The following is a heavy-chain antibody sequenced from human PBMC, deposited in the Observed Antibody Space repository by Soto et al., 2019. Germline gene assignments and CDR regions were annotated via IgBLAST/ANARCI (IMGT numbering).Heavy chain of an antibody. D-gene: IGHD3-10*01. J-gene: IGHJ3*02. CDR1: GYTFTSYA. V-gene: IGHV1-3*01. CDR2: INAGNGNT. CDR3: ARGKAYYYGSGSYTDAFYI. Sequence: QVQLVQSGAEVKKPGASVKVSCKASGYTFTSYAMHWVRQAPGQRLEWMGWINAGNGNTKYSQKFQGRVTITRDTSASTAYMELSSLRAEDRAVYYCARGKAYYYGSGSYTDAFYIWGQGTMVTGSS.